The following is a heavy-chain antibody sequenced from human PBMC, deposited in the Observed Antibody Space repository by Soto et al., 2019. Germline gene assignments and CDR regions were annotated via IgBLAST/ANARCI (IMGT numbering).Heavy chain of an antibody. Sequence: PSETLSLTCTVSGGSISSSSYYWGWIRQPPGKGLEWIGSIYYSGSTYYNPSLKSRVTISVDTSKNQFSLKLSSVTAADTAVYYCARRLVVEYYYYYYGMDVWGQGTTVTVSS. CDR2: IYYSGST. CDR3: ARRLVVEYYYYYYGMDV. CDR1: GGSISSSSYY. D-gene: IGHD2-21*01. V-gene: IGHV4-39*01. J-gene: IGHJ6*02.